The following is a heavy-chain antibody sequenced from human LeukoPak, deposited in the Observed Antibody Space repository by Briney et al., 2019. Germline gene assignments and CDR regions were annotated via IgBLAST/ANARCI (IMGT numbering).Heavy chain of an antibody. CDR2: ISYDGSNK. J-gene: IGHJ4*02. CDR1: GFTFSSYG. V-gene: IGHV3-30*03. CDR3: ARDLSKPEGYYAPDY. Sequence: PGRSLRLSCAASGFTFSSYGMHWVRQAPGKGLEWVAVISYDGSNKYYADSVKGRFTISRDNSKNTLYLQMNSLRAEDTAVYYCARDLSKPEGYYAPDYWGQGTLVTVSS. D-gene: IGHD3-10*01.